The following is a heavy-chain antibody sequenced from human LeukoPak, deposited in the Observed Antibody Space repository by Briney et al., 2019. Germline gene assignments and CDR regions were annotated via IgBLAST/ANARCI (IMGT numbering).Heavy chain of an antibody. Sequence: GSLRLSCAASGFTFSSYSMNWVRQAPGKGLEWVSSISSSSSYIYYADSVKGRFTISRDNSKSTLFLQMNSLRAEDTALYYCVKRTMAGVLERRTYYFDYWGQGSLVTVSP. CDR3: VKRTMAGVLERRTYYFDY. CDR2: ISSSSSYI. CDR1: GFTFSSYS. V-gene: IGHV3-21*04. J-gene: IGHJ4*02. D-gene: IGHD2-2*01.